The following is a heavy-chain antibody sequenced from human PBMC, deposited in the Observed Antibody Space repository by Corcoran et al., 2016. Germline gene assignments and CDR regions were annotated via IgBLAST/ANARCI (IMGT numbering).Heavy chain of an antibody. V-gene: IGHV3-30*18. CDR1: GFTFSSYG. D-gene: IGHD1-1*01. CDR2: ISYDGSNK. Sequence: QVQLVESGGGVVQPGRSLRLSCAASGFTFSSYGMHWVRQAPGKGLEWVAVISYDGSNKYYADSVKGRFTISRDNSKNTLYLQMNSLRAEDTAVYYCAKWKLEASAFDYWGQGTLVTVSS. CDR3: AKWKLEASAFDY. J-gene: IGHJ4*02.